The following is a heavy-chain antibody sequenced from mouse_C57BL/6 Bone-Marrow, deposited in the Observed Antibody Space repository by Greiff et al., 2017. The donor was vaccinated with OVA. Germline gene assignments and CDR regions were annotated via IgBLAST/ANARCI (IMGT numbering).Heavy chain of an antibody. D-gene: IGHD2-1*01. J-gene: IGHJ2*01. Sequence: QVQLKQPGAELVKPGASVKMSCKASGYTFTSYWITWVKQRPGQGLEWIGDIYPGSGSTNYNEKFKSKATLTVDTSSSTAYMQLSSLTSEDSAVYYCARKAPCWYYGNFDYWGQGTTLTVSS. CDR2: IYPGSGST. CDR1: GYTFTSYW. V-gene: IGHV1-55*01. CDR3: ARKAPCWYYGNFDY.